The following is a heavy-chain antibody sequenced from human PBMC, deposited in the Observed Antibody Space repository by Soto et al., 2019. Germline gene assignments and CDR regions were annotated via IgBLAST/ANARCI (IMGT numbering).Heavy chain of an antibody. J-gene: IGHJ4*02. CDR1: GFTFSSYA. CDR3: AKDLSQLLCELFDY. D-gene: IGHD2-2*01. Sequence: EVQRLESGGGLVQPGGSLRLSCAASGFTFSSYAMSWIRQAPGKGLEWVSAISGSGGSTYYADSVKGRFTISRDNSKNTLYLQMNSLRAEDTAVYYCAKDLSQLLCELFDYWGQGTLVTVSS. V-gene: IGHV3-23*01. CDR2: ISGSGGST.